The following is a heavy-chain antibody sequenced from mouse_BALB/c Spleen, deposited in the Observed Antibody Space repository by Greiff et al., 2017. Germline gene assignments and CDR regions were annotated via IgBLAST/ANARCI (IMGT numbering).Heavy chain of an antibody. J-gene: IGHJ3*01. CDR1: GYTFSSYW. D-gene: IGHD2-10*02. CDR3: ARIKYGNYVWLAY. CDR2: ILPGSGST. Sequence: QVQLKESGAELMKPGASVKISCKATGYTFSSYWIEWVKQRPGHGLEWIGVILPGSGSTNYNEKFKGKATFTADTSSNTAYMQLSSLTSEDSAVYYCARIKYGNYVWLAYWGQGTLVTVSA. V-gene: IGHV1-9*01.